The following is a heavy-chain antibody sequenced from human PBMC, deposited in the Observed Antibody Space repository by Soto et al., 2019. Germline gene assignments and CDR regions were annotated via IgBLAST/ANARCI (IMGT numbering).Heavy chain of an antibody. CDR3: ARAPFLRCSSTSCYEGMDV. CDR1: GYTFTSYD. CDR2: MNPNSGNT. J-gene: IGHJ6*02. Sequence: QVQLVQSGAEVKKPGASVQVSCKASGYTFTSYDINWVRQATGQGLEWMGWMNPNSGNTGYAQKFQGRVTMTRNTSIITAYMELSSLRSEDTAVYYCARAPFLRCSSTSCYEGMDVWGQGTTVTVSS. D-gene: IGHD2-2*01. V-gene: IGHV1-8*01.